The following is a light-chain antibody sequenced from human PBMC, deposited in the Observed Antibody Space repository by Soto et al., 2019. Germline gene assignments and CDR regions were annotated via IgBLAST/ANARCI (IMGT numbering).Light chain of an antibody. Sequence: IQLTQSPSSLSASVRDGVSITCRASQDISTYLAWYQQKPGKAPKLLIYAASTLQSGVPSRFSGSGSGTNFTLTISSLQPEDFATYYCQQYDTYSTFGGGTRVE. CDR2: AAS. J-gene: IGKJ4*01. V-gene: IGKV1-9*01. CDR1: QDISTY. CDR3: QQYDTYST.